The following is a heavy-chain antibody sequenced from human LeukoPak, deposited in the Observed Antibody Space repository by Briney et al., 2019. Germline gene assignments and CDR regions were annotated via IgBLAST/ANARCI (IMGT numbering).Heavy chain of an antibody. D-gene: IGHD3-3*01. V-gene: IGHV4-31*03. CDR3: ARSFGVVTPFDY. J-gene: IGHJ4*02. CDR1: GASIYSGNHY. Sequence: SEALSLTCTVSGASIYSGNHYWTWIRQFPGKGLEWMGNIYYTGSTYYNPSLKSRVTISVDTSKNQFSLKLSSVTAADTAVYYCARSFGVVTPFDYWGQGTLVTVSS. CDR2: IYYTGST.